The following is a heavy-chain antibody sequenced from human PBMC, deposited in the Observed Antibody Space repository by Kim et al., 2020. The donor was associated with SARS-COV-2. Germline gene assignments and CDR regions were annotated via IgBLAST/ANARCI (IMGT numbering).Heavy chain of an antibody. J-gene: IGHJ4*02. CDR3: ARSPEGYSYGNFDY. D-gene: IGHD5-18*01. CDR1: GGTFSSYA. V-gene: IGHV1-69*13. Sequence: SVKVSCKASGGTFSSYAISWVRQAPGQGLEWMGGIIPIFGTANYAQKFQGRVTITADESTSTAYMELSSLRSEDTAVYYCARSPEGYSYGNFDYWGQGTLVTVSS. CDR2: IIPIFGTA.